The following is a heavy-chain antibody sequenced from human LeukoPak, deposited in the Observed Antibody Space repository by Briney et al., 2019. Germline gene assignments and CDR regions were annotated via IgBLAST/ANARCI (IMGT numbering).Heavy chain of an antibody. Sequence: GGSLRLSCAASGFPFHDHDMYWVRQTPGKGLEWVALISHGGGKEHYAESVKGRFTISRDNSRNTVYLQMSSLRSDDTAIYYCAKTLDGFWPQFDFWGQGTLLTVSS. V-gene: IGHV3-30*18. D-gene: IGHD5-24*01. J-gene: IGHJ4*02. CDR1: GFPFHDHD. CDR3: AKTLDGFWPQFDF. CDR2: ISHGGGKE.